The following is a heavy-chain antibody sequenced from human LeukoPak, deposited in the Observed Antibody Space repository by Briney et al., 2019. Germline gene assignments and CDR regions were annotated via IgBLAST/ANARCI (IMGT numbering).Heavy chain of an antibody. CDR2: IIPIFGTA. CDR3: ASKGGHSSSSPYYYYYYYYMDV. V-gene: IGHV1-69*06. CDR1: GYTFTSYY. Sequence: GASVKVSCKASGYTFTSYYMHWVRQAPGQGLEWMGGIIPIFGTANYAQKFQGRVTITADKSTSTAYMELSSLRSEDTAVYYCASKGGHSSSSPYYYYYYYYMDVWGKGTTVTVSS. D-gene: IGHD6-6*01. J-gene: IGHJ6*03.